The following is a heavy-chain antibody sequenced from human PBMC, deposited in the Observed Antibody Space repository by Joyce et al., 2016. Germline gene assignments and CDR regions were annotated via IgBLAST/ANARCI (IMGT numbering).Heavy chain of an antibody. D-gene: IGHD3-10*01. CDR2: IHNSVTT. Sequence: LQLQESGPGLVRPSETLSLTCTVSDGSVNRSGYYWAFIRLPPGKGREWLGTIHNSVTTYYNPSVKSRVTISIDTSTDQFSLKLSSVTAADTAVYYCARNFHSSKYYPYYFDYWGPGTLVTVSS. V-gene: IGHV4-39*01. CDR1: DGSVNRSGYY. J-gene: IGHJ4*02. CDR3: ARNFHSSKYYPYYFDY.